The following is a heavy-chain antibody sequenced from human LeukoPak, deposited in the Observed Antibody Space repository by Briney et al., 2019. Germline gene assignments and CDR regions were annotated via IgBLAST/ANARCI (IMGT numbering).Heavy chain of an antibody. J-gene: IGHJ4*02. D-gene: IGHD3-10*01. V-gene: IGHV3-48*03. CDR2: ISSSGSTI. CDR1: GFTFSSYE. Sequence: GGSLRLSCAASGFTFSSYEMNWVRQAPGKGLEWVSYISSSGSTIYYAGSVKGRFTISRDNAKNSLYLQMNSLRAEDTAVYYCASHYYGSGSYSPNFDYWGQGTLVTVSS. CDR3: ASHYYGSGSYSPNFDY.